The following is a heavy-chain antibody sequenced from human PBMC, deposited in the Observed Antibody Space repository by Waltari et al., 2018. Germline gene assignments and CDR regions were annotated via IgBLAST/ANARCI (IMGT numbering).Heavy chain of an antibody. Sequence: VQLVQSGSELKKPGASMEISCKASAYTITTQAIHLVRQAPGQGLEWMGWINSKSGNPTYAQDFTGRFVFSLDTSVSTADLQISSLEAEDTALYFCAKEGTGWCSYFQFWGQGTLVTVSS. CDR3: AKEGTGWCSYFQF. CDR1: AYTITTQA. J-gene: IGHJ1*01. V-gene: IGHV7-4-1*02. D-gene: IGHD2-8*02. CDR2: INSKSGNP.